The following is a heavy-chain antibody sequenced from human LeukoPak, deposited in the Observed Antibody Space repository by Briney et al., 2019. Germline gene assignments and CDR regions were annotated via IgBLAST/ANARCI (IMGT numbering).Heavy chain of an antibody. D-gene: IGHD3-10*01. Sequence: GGSLRLSCAASGFTFSSYGMSWVRQAPGKGLEWVSAISGSGGSTYYADSVKGRFTISRDNSKNTLYLQMNSLRAEDTAVYYCASFDYGSGRRGDYWGQGTLVTVSS. CDR1: GFTFSSYG. J-gene: IGHJ4*02. V-gene: IGHV3-23*01. CDR3: ASFDYGSGRRGDY. CDR2: ISGSGGST.